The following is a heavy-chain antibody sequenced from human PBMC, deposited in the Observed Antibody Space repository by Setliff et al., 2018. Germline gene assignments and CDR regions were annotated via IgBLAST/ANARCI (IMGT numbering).Heavy chain of an antibody. J-gene: IGHJ6*03. V-gene: IGHV4-61*09. CDR3: ASNALPHYAYSNYDGLYDYYYDMDV. CDR2: IYSRGST. D-gene: IGHD4-4*01. CDR1: GGSISSGSYY. Sequence: SETLSLTCTVSGGSISSGSYYWSWIRQPAGKGLEWIGHIYSRGSTNYNPSLKSRVTISVDRSKNQFYLKLRSVTAADTAVYYGASNALPHYAYSNYDGLYDYYYDMDVWGKGTTVTFSS.